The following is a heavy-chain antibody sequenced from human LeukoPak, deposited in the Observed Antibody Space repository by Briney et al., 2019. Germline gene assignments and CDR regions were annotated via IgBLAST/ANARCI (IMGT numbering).Heavy chain of an antibody. CDR2: IGGDGGST. Sequence: GGSLRLSCAASGFTFDDYAMHWVRQAPGKGLEWVSLIGGDGGSTYYADSVKGRFTISRDNSKNSLFLQMKSLRTDDTALYYCVKEPHYYDRSGYFWGQETLVTVSS. CDR3: VKEPHYYDRSGYF. CDR1: GFTFDDYA. D-gene: IGHD3-22*01. J-gene: IGHJ4*02. V-gene: IGHV3-43*02.